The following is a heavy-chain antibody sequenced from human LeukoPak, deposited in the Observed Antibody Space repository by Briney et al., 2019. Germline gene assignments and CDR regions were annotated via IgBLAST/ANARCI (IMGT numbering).Heavy chain of an antibody. J-gene: IGHJ4*02. CDR3: TRVSVAGAFVD. V-gene: IGHV4-38-2*01. Sequence: TSETLSLTCAVSRYSINSVSSSFFWGWIRQPPGKGLEWIGSINRSGVTYYNPSLKSRVAISVDTSTNHFSLSLNSVTAADTAVYYCTRVSVAGAFVDWGQGTVVNVSS. CDR1: RYSINSVSSSFF. D-gene: IGHD6-19*01. CDR2: INRSGVT.